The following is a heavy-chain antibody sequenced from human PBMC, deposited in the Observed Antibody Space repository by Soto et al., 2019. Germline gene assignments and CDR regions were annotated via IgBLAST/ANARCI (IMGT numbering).Heavy chain of an antibody. D-gene: IGHD6-13*01. V-gene: IGHV1-18*01. J-gene: IGHJ4*02. CDR1: GYTFTSYA. CDR2: ISVNNGNT. Sequence: ASVKVSCKASGYTFTSYAISWVRQAPGQGLEWMGWISVNNGNTNYAQKFQGRVTMTTDTSTSTAYMELRSLRSDDTAVYYCAREGSEQQLVFTSGSEIDYWGQGTQVTVSS. CDR3: AREGSEQQLVFTSGSEIDY.